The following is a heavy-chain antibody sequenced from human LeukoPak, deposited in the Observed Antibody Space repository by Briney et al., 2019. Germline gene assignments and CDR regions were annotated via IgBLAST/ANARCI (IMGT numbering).Heavy chain of an antibody. CDR2: ISYDGSNK. CDR3: ARDRDGTSEYSSNDFDY. V-gene: IGHV3-30-3*01. Sequence: GGSLRLSCAASGFTFSSYAMHWVRQAPGKGLEWVAVISYDGSNKYYADSVKGRFTISRDNSKNTLYLQMNSLRAEDTAVYYCARDRDGTSEYSSNDFDYWGQGTLVTVSS. D-gene: IGHD6-6*01. CDR1: GFTFSSYA. J-gene: IGHJ4*02.